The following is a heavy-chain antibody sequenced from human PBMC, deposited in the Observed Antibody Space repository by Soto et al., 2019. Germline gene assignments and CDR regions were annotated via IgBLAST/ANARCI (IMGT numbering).Heavy chain of an antibody. Sequence: EVQLLESGGGLVQPGGSLRLSCAASGFTFSSYAMSWVRQAPGKGLEWVSAISGGTSSTYYAYSVKGRCTISSENSKNTLYLQMNRLRAEDTAVYYCAKERWAAAGTPTLDYGGQGTLVTVSS. D-gene: IGHD6-13*01. J-gene: IGHJ4*02. V-gene: IGHV3-23*01. CDR3: AKERWAAAGTPTLDY. CDR1: GFTFSSYA. CDR2: ISGGTSST.